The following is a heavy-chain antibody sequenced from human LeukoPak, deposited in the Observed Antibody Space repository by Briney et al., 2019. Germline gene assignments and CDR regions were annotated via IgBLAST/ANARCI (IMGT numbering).Heavy chain of an antibody. CDR3: ARDHGIPGSGSYKFDY. Sequence: GGSLRLSCAPSGFTFSSYSMNWVRQAPGKGLEWVSSISSASTYIYYADSVKGRFTISRDYAKNLLYLQMNSLRVEDTAVYYCARDHGIPGSGSYKFDYWRQGTLVTVS. J-gene: IGHJ4*02. D-gene: IGHD3-10*01. V-gene: IGHV3-21*06. CDR1: GFTFSSYS. CDR2: ISSASTYI.